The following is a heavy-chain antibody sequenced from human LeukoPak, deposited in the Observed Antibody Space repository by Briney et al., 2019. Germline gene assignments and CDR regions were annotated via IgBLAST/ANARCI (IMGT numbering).Heavy chain of an antibody. J-gene: IGHJ4*02. CDR3: ARVVYGEYRFDY. Sequence: SETPSLTCTVSGGSISSYYWSWIRQPPGKGLEWIGYIYYSGSTNYNPSLKSRVTISVDTSKNQFSLKLSSVTAADTAVYYCARVVYGEYRFDYWGQGTLVTVSS. CDR2: IYYSGST. CDR1: GGSISSYY. D-gene: IGHD4-17*01. V-gene: IGHV4-59*01.